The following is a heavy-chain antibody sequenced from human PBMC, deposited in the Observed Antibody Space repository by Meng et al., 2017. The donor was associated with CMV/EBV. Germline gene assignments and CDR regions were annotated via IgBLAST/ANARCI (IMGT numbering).Heavy chain of an antibody. CDR1: GYTFTSYG. J-gene: IGHJ5*02. D-gene: IGHD4-11*01. CDR3: ARHYSNLKGGWFDP. CDR2: ISAYNGNT. Sequence: ASVKVSCKASGYTFTSYGISWVRQAPGQGLEWMGWISAYNGNTNYAQKLQGRVIMTTDTSTSTAYMELRSLRSDDTAVYYCARHYSNLKGGWFDPWGQGTLVTVSS. V-gene: IGHV1-18*01.